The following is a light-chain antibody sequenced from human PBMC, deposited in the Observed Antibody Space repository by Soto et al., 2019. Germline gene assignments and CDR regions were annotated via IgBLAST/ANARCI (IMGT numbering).Light chain of an antibody. Sequence: QSVLTQPASVSGSPGQSIAISCTGTSSYVGGYRYVSWYQQHPGKAPKLMIYEVSNRPSGVSNRFSGSKSGNTASLTISGLQAEDEADYYCSSYTSGSTYVFGTGTKVTVL. V-gene: IGLV2-14*01. CDR3: SSYTSGSTYV. CDR1: SSYVGGYRY. CDR2: EVS. J-gene: IGLJ1*01.